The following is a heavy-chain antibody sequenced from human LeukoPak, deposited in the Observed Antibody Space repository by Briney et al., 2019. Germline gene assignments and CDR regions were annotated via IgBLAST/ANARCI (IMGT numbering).Heavy chain of an antibody. CDR2: ISGSGGST. D-gene: IGHD1-14*01. CDR3: ARGTGLTGTGGPYYYYMDV. CDR1: GFTFSSYA. J-gene: IGHJ6*03. Sequence: GGSLRLSCAASGFTFSSYAMSWVRQAPGKGLEWVSAISGSGGSTYYADSVKGRFTISRDNSKNSLYLQMNSLRAEDTALYYCARGTGLTGTGGPYYYYMDVWGKGTTVTVSS. V-gene: IGHV3-23*01.